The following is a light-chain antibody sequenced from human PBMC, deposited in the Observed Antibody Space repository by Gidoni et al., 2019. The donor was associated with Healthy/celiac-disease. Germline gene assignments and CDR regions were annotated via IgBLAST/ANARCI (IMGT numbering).Light chain of an antibody. CDR3: NSRDSSGNHLEV. V-gene: IGLV3-19*01. CDR2: CKN. J-gene: IGLJ1*01. Sequence: SSELTQDPAVSVALGQTVRITCQGDSLRSDSASWYQQTPGQAPVLVSYCKNHRPSVIPDRFSGSSSGNTASLTITGAQAEDEADYYCNSRDSSGNHLEVFGTGTMVTVL. CDR1: SLRSDS.